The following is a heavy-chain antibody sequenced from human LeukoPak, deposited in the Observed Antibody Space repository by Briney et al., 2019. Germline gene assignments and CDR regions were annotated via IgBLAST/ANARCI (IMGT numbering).Heavy chain of an antibody. CDR1: GGSISSYY. Sequence: SETLSLTCTVSGGSISSYYWSWIRQPPGKGLEWIGYIYYTGSTNYNPSLKSRVTISVDTSKNQFSLKLSSVTAADTAVYYCARDTLGGYGDFHAFDIWGQGTMVTVSS. CDR3: ARDTLGGYGDFHAFDI. J-gene: IGHJ3*02. V-gene: IGHV4-59*12. D-gene: IGHD4-17*01. CDR2: IYYTGST.